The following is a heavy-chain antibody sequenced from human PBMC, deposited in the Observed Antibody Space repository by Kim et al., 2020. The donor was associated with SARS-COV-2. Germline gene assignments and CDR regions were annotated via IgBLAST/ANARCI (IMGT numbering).Heavy chain of an antibody. V-gene: IGHV3-23*01. CDR3: AKETYYYGSGSYFHRVIVDY. CDR1: GFTFSSYA. J-gene: IGHJ4*02. CDR2: ISGSGGST. Sequence: GGSLRLSCAASGFTFSSYAMSWVRQSPGKGLEWVSAISGSGGSTYYADSVKGRFTISRDNSKNTLYLQMNSLRAEDTAVYYCAKETYYYGSGSYFHRVIVDYWGQGTLVTVSS. D-gene: IGHD3-10*01.